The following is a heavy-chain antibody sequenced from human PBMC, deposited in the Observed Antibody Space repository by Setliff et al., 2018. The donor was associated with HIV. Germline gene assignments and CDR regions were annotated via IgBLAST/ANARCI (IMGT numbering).Heavy chain of an antibody. CDR2: ISAYNGYT. D-gene: IGHD6-6*01. Sequence: ASVKVSCKASGYTFTSYDNSWVRQAPGQGLEWMGWISAYNGYTNYAQKLQGRVTMTTDTSTSTAYIELRSLRSDDTAVYYCARDDDDISSSGLGYWGQGTLVTVSS. V-gene: IGHV1-18*01. J-gene: IGHJ4*02. CDR3: ARDDDDISSSGLGY. CDR1: GYTFTSYD.